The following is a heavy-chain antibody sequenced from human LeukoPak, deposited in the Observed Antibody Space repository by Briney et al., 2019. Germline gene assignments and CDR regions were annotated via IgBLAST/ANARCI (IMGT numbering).Heavy chain of an antibody. CDR3: ARGGNRFGGFYFDY. V-gene: IGHV4-31*03. Sequence: SETLSLTCTVSADSLSSGGHYRALIRQLPGKGLESIGFIHHSGSSRHNPSLKDRVAISVDASRKQFALRLSSVTAADTAIYYCARGGNRFGGFYFDYWGQGIQVIVSS. D-gene: IGHD3-10*01. J-gene: IGHJ4*02. CDR1: ADSLSSGGHY. CDR2: IHHSGSS.